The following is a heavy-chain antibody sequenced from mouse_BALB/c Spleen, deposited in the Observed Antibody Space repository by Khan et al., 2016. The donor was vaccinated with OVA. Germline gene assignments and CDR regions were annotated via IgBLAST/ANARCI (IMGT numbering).Heavy chain of an antibody. Sequence: EVQLQESGPGLVKPSQSLSLTCNVTGYSITSGYGWNWIRKFPGNQLEWMGYIRYSGNTNYNPSLKSRISITRDTSKNQFFLQLNSVTTEDTATYYCARTARIKYWGQGTTLTVSS. CDR1: GYSITSGYG. CDR2: IRYSGNT. V-gene: IGHV3-1*02. D-gene: IGHD1-2*01. CDR3: ARTARIKY. J-gene: IGHJ2*01.